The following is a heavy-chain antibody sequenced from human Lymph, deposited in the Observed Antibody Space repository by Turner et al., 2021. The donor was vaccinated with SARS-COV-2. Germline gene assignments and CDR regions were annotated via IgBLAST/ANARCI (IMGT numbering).Heavy chain of an antibody. CDR1: GGSISSTS. CDR3: ARHQGSTSGYDHGMNV. CDR2: FYKIGSI. V-gene: IGHV4-59*08. Sequence: QVQLQESGPGLVRPSETLSLTCTVSGGSISSTSWSWLRQSPGRGLEWIGYFYKIGSIDYNPTLRSRVTISVDTSKNQLSLNLISVTAADTAVYYCARHQGSTSGYDHGMNVWGQGTAVMVSS. D-gene: IGHD1-1*01. J-gene: IGHJ6*02.